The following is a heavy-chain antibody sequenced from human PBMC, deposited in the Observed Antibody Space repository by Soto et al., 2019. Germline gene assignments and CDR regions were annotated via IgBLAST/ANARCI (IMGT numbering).Heavy chain of an antibody. Sequence: AGGSLRLSCAASGFTFSNAWMSWVRQAPGKGLEWVGRIKSKTDGGTTDYAAPVKGRFTISRDDSKNTLYLQMNSLKTEDTAVYYCTTDPGTPRPADYYYYGMDVWGQGTTVTVSS. J-gene: IGHJ6*02. CDR1: GFTFSNAW. D-gene: IGHD1-1*01. CDR2: IKSKTDGGTT. V-gene: IGHV3-15*01. CDR3: TTDPGTPRPADYYYYGMDV.